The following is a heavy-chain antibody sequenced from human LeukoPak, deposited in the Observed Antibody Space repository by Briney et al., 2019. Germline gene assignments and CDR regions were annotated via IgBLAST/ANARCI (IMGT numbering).Heavy chain of an antibody. J-gene: IGHJ4*02. CDR1: GFTFSSYA. CDR2: ISYDGSNK. Sequence: GGSLRLSSAASGFTFSSYAMHWVRQAPGKGLEWVAVISYDGSNKYYADSVKGRFTISRDNSKNTLYLQMNSLRAEDTAVYYCARGGSYLDYWGQGTLVTVSS. V-gene: IGHV3-30-3*01. CDR3: ARGGSYLDY. D-gene: IGHD1-26*01.